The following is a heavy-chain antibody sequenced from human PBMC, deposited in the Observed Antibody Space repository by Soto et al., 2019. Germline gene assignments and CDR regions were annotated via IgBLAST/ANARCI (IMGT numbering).Heavy chain of an antibody. V-gene: IGHV3-23*01. D-gene: IGHD3-3*01. J-gene: IGHJ4*02. CDR2: INKNGGST. CDR1: GFTFSTYA. Sequence: EVQLLESGGGLVQPGGSLRLSCAASGFTFSTYAMSWVRQAPGKGLEWVASINKNGGSTFYADSVKGRFTISRDNSKDTLFLQMNSLRAEDTALYYCAKRPSYDFGNWGQVTLVTVSS. CDR3: AKRPSYDFGN.